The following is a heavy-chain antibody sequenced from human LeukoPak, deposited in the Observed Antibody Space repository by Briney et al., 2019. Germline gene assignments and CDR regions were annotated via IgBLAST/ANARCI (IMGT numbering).Heavy chain of an antibody. V-gene: IGHV4-34*01. D-gene: IGHD3-9*01. J-gene: IGHJ3*02. CDR3: ARHRTRYFDWLSDRKAFDI. Sequence: SETLSLTCAVYGGSFSGYYWSWIRQPPGKGLGWIGEINHSGSTNYNPFLKSRVTISVDTSKNQFSLKLSSVTAADTAVYYCARHRTRYFDWLSDRKAFDIWGQGTMVTVSS. CDR2: INHSGST. CDR1: GGSFSGYY.